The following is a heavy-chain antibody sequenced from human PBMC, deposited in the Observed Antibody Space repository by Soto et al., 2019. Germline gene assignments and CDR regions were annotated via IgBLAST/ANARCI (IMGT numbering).Heavy chain of an antibody. Sequence: VGSLRLSCAASGFTVSSKYMSWVRQAPGKGLEWVSIIWSAGLIYYADSVRGRFTISRDISKNTLYLEMTSLRADDTAVYYCAREAPMDVWGQGTTVTVSS. CDR1: GFTVSSKY. CDR2: IWSAGLI. V-gene: IGHV3-53*01. J-gene: IGHJ6*02. CDR3: AREAPMDV.